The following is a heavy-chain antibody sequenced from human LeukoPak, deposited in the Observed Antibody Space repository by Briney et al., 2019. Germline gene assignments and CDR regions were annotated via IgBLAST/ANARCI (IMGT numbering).Heavy chain of an antibody. J-gene: IGHJ4*02. CDR3: VRQFAS. V-gene: IGHV3-48*01. CDR2: VSGSGSTV. CDR1: GFTFGDHI. Sequence: GGSLGLSCAASGFTFGDHIMNWVRQLPGKRLEWVAYVSGSGSTVYYAHSVKGRFTVSRDNGKSSLYLQMNSLRVEDTALYYCVRQFASWGQGTLVTVSS.